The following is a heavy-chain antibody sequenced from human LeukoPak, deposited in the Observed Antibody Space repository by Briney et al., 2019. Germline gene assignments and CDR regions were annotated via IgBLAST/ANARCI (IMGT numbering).Heavy chain of an antibody. CDR2: INPNSGGT. CDR3: ARGGGHSSGCKWS. J-gene: IGHJ5*02. V-gene: IGHV1-2*02. Sequence: ASVKVSCKASGYTFASYGISWVRQAPGQGLEWMGWINPNSGGTNYAQKFQGRVTMTRDTSISTAYMELSRLRSDDTAVYYCARGGGHSSGCKWSWGQGTLVTVSS. D-gene: IGHD6-19*01. CDR1: GYTFASYG.